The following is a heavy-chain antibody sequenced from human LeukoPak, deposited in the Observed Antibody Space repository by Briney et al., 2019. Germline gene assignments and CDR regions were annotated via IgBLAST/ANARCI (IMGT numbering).Heavy chain of an antibody. CDR3: AKALSSSWSRGRYFDY. CDR1: GFTVSSNY. Sequence: GGSLRLSCAASGFTVSSNYMSWVRQAPGKGLEWVSVIYSGGSTYYADSVKGRFTISRDNSKNTLYLQMNSLRVEDMAVYYCAKALSSSWSRGRYFDYWGQGTLVTVSS. V-gene: IGHV3-53*01. D-gene: IGHD6-13*01. J-gene: IGHJ4*02. CDR2: IYSGGST.